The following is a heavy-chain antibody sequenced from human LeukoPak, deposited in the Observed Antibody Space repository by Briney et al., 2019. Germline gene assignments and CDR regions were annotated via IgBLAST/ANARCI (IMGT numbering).Heavy chain of an antibody. Sequence: GGSLRLSCAASGFTFSSYSMSWVRQAPGKGLEWVGRIKSKTDGGTTDYTAPVKGRFTISRDDSKNTLFLQMNSLRAEDTAVYYCARVADYFDYWGQGTLVTVSS. CDR3: ARVADYFDY. V-gene: IGHV3-15*01. CDR1: GFTFSSYS. CDR2: IKSKTDGGTT. J-gene: IGHJ4*02.